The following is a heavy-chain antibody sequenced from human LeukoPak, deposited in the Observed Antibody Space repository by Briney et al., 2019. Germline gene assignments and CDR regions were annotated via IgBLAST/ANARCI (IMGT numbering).Heavy chain of an antibody. D-gene: IGHD3-3*01. V-gene: IGHV4-4*07. CDR2: IYASGST. CDR3: ARDRPPYYDFWSGDNWFDP. J-gene: IGHJ5*02. Sequence: SETLSLTCTVSGGSISSYYWSWIRQPAGKGLEWIGRIYASGSTNYNPSLTSRVTMSVDTSKNQFSLKLSSVTAADTAVYYCARDRPPYYDFWSGDNWFDPWGQGTLVTVSS. CDR1: GGSISSYY.